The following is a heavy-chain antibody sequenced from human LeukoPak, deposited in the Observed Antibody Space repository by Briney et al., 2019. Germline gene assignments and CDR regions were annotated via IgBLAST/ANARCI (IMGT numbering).Heavy chain of an antibody. V-gene: IGHV3-30*02. CDR1: GFTFSSYG. D-gene: IGHD2-15*01. Sequence: GGSLRLSCAASGFTFSSYGMHWVRQAPGKGLEWLAFIRYDGSNKNYADSVKGRFTISRDNTKNSLYLQMNSLRAEDTAVYYCAKDGGSDPDSFDIWGQGTMVTVSS. J-gene: IGHJ3*02. CDR2: IRYDGSNK. CDR3: AKDGGSDPDSFDI.